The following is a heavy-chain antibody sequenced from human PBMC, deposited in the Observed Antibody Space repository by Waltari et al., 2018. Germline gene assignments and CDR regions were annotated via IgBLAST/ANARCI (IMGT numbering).Heavy chain of an antibody. J-gene: IGHJ3*02. CDR3: ARHRTRAYYDFWSGYYTLLGAFDI. D-gene: IGHD3-3*01. CDR2: IYHSGST. V-gene: IGHV4-38-2*01. CDR1: GYSISSGYY. Sequence: QVQLQESGPGLVKPSETLSLTCAVSGYSISSGYYWGWIRQPPGKGLEWIGSIYHSGSTYYNPSLKSRVTISVDTSKNQFSLKLSSVTAADTAVYYCARHRTRAYYDFWSGYYTLLGAFDIWGQGTMVTVSS.